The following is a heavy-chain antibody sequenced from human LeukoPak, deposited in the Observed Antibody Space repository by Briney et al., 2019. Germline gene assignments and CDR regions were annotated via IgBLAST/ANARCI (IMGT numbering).Heavy chain of an antibody. CDR1: GGSFSGYY. CDR3: ARVARHDYTYSPAGNYFDY. J-gene: IGHJ4*02. Sequence: PSETLSLTCAVYGGSFSGYYWSWIRQPPGKGLEWIGEINHSGSTNYNPSLKSRVTISVDTSKNQFYLTRSSGTAADTAAYYCARVARHDYTYSPAGNYFDYWGQGTLVTVSS. CDR2: INHSGST. D-gene: IGHD5-24*01. V-gene: IGHV4-34*01.